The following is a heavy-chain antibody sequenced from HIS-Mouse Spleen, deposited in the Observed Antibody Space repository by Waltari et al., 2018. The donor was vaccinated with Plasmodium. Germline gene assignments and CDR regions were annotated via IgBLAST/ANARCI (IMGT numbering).Heavy chain of an antibody. V-gene: IGHV3-30*04. CDR2: ISYDGSNK. CDR3: ARDPFYVDTAMVLDC. CDR1: GFTFSSYA. J-gene: IGHJ4*02. D-gene: IGHD5-18*01. Sequence: AASGFTFSSYAMPWVRQAPGKGLEWVAVISYDGSNKYYADSVKGRFTISRDNSKNTLYLQMNSLRAEDTAVYYCARDPFYVDTAMVLDCWGQGTLVTVSS.